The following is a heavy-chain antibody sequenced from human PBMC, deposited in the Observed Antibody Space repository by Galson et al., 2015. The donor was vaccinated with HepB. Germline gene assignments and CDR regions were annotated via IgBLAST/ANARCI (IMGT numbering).Heavy chain of an antibody. CDR1: GFTFSASA. CDR2: IRGETNSHAT. J-gene: IGHJ4*02. D-gene: IGHD6-19*01. Sequence: SLRLSCAASGFTFSASAMHWVRQASGKGLEWIGRIRGETNSHATLYAASVEGRFTISRDDSKNTAYLQMNSLKTEDTAVYYCTRHRDDSSGWYSFWGYFDYWGQGSLVTVSP. V-gene: IGHV3-73*01. CDR3: TRHRDDSSGWYSFWGYFDY.